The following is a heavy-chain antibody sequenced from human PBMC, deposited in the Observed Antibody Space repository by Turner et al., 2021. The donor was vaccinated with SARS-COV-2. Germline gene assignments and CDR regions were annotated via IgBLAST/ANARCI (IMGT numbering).Heavy chain of an antibody. D-gene: IGHD3-10*01. V-gene: IGHV3-74*01. Sequence: EVQLVESGGGLVQPGGSLRLSCAASGLSFSNYWMHWVRQAPGKGLVWVSRINGDGSSTTYADSVKGRFTISRDNANNALYLQMNSLRAEDTAVYYCAKDGAPFLLYFGEPTFYFDYWGQGTLVTVSS. CDR3: AKDGAPFLLYFGEPTFYFDY. J-gene: IGHJ4*02. CDR2: INGDGSST. CDR1: GLSFSNYW.